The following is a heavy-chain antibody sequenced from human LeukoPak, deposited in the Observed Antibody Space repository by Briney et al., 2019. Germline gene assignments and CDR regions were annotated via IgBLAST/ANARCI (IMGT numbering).Heavy chain of an antibody. CDR1: GGSISSYY. D-gene: IGHD5-18*01. Sequence: PSETLSLTCTVSGGSISSYYWSWIRQPPGKGLEWIGYIYYSGSTNYNPSLKSRVTISVDTSKNQFSLKLSSVTAADTAVYYCARGRYSYGYAYFDYWGQGTLVTVSS. V-gene: IGHV4-59*08. CDR2: IYYSGST. CDR3: ARGRYSYGYAYFDY. J-gene: IGHJ4*02.